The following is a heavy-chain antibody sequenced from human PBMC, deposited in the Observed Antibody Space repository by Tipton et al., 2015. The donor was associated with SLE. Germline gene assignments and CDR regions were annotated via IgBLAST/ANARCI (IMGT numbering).Heavy chain of an antibody. Sequence: GSLRLSCAASGFTFSHYWMTWVRQAPGKGLEWLANIKHDGGETYYVDSVKGRFTISRDNAKKSLYLQMDSLRAEDTAVYYCARDLTGGKDSWGQGTLLTVAS. J-gene: IGHJ5*02. CDR1: GFTFSHYW. CDR2: IKHDGGET. CDR3: ARDLTGGKDS. D-gene: IGHD3-16*01. V-gene: IGHV3-7*01.